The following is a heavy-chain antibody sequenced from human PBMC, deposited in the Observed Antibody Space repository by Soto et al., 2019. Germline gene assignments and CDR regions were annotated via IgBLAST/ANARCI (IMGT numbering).Heavy chain of an antibody. Sequence: SVKVSCKASGGTFSSYAISWVRQAPGQGREWMGGIIPIFGTANYAQRFQGRVTITADESTSTAYMELSSLRSEYKAVYYCAKRGYSGYDLSLVGMDVWGQWTTVTVSS. V-gene: IGHV1-69*13. CDR2: IIPIFGTA. CDR3: AKRGYSGYDLSLVGMDV. CDR1: GGTFSSYA. J-gene: IGHJ6*02. D-gene: IGHD5-12*01.